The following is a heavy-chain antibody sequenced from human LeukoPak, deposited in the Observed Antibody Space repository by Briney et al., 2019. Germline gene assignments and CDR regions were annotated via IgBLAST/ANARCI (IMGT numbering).Heavy chain of an antibody. Sequence: SETLSLTCTVSGGSISSSSYYWGWIRQPPGKGLEWIGSIYYSGSTYYNPSLKSRVTISVDTSKNQFSLKLSSVTAADTAVYYCARLGYCSSTSCYGGNYFDYWGQGTLVTVSS. CDR3: ARLGYCSSTSCYGGNYFDY. J-gene: IGHJ4*02. D-gene: IGHD2-2*01. V-gene: IGHV4-39*01. CDR1: GGSISSSSYY. CDR2: IYYSGST.